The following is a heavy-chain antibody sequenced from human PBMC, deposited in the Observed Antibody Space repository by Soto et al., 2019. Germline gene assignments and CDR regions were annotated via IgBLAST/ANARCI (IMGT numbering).Heavy chain of an antibody. J-gene: IGHJ4*02. CDR2: IYYSGST. Sequence: SETLSLTCTVSGGSVSSGSYYWSWIRQPPGKGLEWIGYIYYSGSTNYNPSLKSRVTISVDTSKNQFSLKLSSVTAADTAVYYCASAREDIITMIVDGWGQGTLVTVSS. V-gene: IGHV4-61*01. CDR3: ASAREDIITMIVDG. CDR1: GGSVSSGSYY. D-gene: IGHD3-22*01.